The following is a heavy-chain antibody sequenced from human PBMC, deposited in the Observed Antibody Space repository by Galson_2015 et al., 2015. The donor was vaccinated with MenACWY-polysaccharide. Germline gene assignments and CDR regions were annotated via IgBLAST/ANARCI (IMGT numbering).Heavy chain of an antibody. CDR1: GFTFSTYW. V-gene: IGHV3-7*01. Sequence: SLRLSCAASGFTFSTYWMSWVRQVPGKGLEWVANIKLDGSTKYYVDSVKGRFTISRDNAKNSLYLQMNSLTVDDRAIYYCATEGAKGWQPGRDWGQGTLVTVSS. D-gene: IGHD1-14*01. CDR3: ATEGAKGWQPGRD. J-gene: IGHJ4*02. CDR2: IKLDGSTK.